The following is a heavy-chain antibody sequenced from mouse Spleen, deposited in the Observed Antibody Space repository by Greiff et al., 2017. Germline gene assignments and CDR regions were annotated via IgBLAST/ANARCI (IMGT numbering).Heavy chain of an antibody. CDR2: IYPGSGST. V-gene: IGHV1-55*01. J-gene: IGHJ4*01. Sequence: QVQLKESGAELVKPGASVKMSCKASGYTFTSYWITWVKQRPGQGLEWIGDIYPGSGSTNYNEKFKSKATLTVDTSSSTAYMQLSSLTSEDSAVYYCARNPRGAMDYWGQGTSVTVSS. CDR3: ARNPRGAMDY. CDR1: GYTFTSYW.